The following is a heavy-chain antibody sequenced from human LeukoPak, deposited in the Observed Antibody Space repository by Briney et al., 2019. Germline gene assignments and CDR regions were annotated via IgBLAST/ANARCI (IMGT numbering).Heavy chain of an antibody. Sequence: GGSLRLSCAASGFTFSSYWMSWVRQAPGKGLEWVANIKQDGSEKYYVDSVKGRFTISRDNAKDSLYLQMNSLRAEDTAVNFCARVRRAKRQNRYYFYYYMDVWGKGTTVTVSS. CDR3: ARVRRAKRQNRYYFYYYMDV. CDR2: IKQDGSEK. J-gene: IGHJ6*03. CDR1: GFTFSSYW. V-gene: IGHV3-7*01. D-gene: IGHD1-14*01.